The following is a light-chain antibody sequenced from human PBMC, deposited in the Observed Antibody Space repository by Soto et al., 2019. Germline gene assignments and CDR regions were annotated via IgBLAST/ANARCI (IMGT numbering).Light chain of an antibody. CDR2: DVT. CDR3: TSYSSKSTPYV. Sequence: QSALTQPASVSGSPGQSITISCTGTSSDVGGYNYVSWYQQYPGKAPKLIIYDVTKRPSGVSNRSSGSKSGNTASLTISGLQPEDESDYYCTSYSSKSTPYVFGTATKVTVL. J-gene: IGLJ1*01. V-gene: IGLV2-14*01. CDR1: SSDVGGYNY.